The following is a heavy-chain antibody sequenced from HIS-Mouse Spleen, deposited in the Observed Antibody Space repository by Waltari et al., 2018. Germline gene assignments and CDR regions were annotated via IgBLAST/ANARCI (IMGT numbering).Heavy chain of an antibody. Sequence: QVQLVESGGGLVNPGGSLRLSCAASGFTFSDYYMSWIRQAPGKGLEWVSYISSSGSTIYYADSVKGRFTISRDNAKNSLYLQMNSLRAEDTAVYYCARDSVIQGPFYSYGYYFDYWGQGTLVTVSS. J-gene: IGHJ4*02. D-gene: IGHD5-18*01. CDR2: ISSSGSTI. V-gene: IGHV3-11*01. CDR3: ARDSVIQGPFYSYGYYFDY. CDR1: GFTFSDYY.